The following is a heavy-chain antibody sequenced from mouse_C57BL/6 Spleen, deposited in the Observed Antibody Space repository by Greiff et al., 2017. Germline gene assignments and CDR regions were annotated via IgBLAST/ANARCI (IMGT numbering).Heavy chain of an antibody. CDR2: IYPGDGDT. Sequence: QVQLQQSGAELVKPGASVKISCKASGYAFSSYWMNWVKQRPGQGLEWIGQIYPGDGDTNYNGKFKGKATLTADKSSSTAYMERSSLTAEDSTVYYGARGPLITTVKGNWYCDVWGTGTTVTVSS. D-gene: IGHD1-1*01. CDR3: ARGPLITTVKGNWYCDV. J-gene: IGHJ1*03. CDR1: GYAFSSYW. V-gene: IGHV1-80*01.